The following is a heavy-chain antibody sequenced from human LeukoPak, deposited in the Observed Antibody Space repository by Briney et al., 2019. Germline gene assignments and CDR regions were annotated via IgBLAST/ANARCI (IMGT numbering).Heavy chain of an antibody. CDR1: GFTFSNYA. D-gene: IGHD6-19*01. V-gene: IGHV3-23*01. J-gene: IGHJ5*02. CDR2: ISGSGDNT. Sequence: GGSLRLSCAASGFTFSNYAMSWVRQAPGKGLEWVSAISGSGDNTYYADSVKGRFTVSRDNAKNSLYLQMNSLRAEDTAVYYCARDSRGWYGWFDPWGQGTLVTVSS. CDR3: ARDSRGWYGWFDP.